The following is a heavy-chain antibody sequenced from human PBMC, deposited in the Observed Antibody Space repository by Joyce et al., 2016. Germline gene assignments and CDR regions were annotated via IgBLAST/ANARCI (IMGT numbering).Heavy chain of an antibody. J-gene: IGHJ3*02. Sequence: QVQLVQSGAEVKKPGASVKVSCKVSGYTFNGYYMNWVRQAPGQGLEGIGWINPYSGGRNYAQKFQGRVAMTRDTSIITAYMELSRLGSDDTAVYYCALGYDYVWGNYRFDAFSMWGQGTMVTVSS. CDR1: GYTFNGYY. D-gene: IGHD3-16*02. CDR3: ALGYDYVWGNYRFDAFSM. V-gene: IGHV1-2*02. CDR2: INPYSGGR.